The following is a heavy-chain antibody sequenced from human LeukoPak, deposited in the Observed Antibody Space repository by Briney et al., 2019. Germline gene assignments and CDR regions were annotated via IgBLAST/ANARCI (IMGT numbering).Heavy chain of an antibody. CDR1: GFTFSSYA. CDR2: ISYDGGNK. V-gene: IGHV3-30-3*01. J-gene: IGHJ4*02. D-gene: IGHD4-17*01. CDR3: ARDAPYYGAVDY. Sequence: GGSLRLSCAASGFTFSSYAMHWVRQAPGKGLEWVAVISYDGGNKYYADSVKGRFTISRDNSKNTLYLQMNSLRAEDTAVYYCARDAPYYGAVDYWGQGTLVTVSS.